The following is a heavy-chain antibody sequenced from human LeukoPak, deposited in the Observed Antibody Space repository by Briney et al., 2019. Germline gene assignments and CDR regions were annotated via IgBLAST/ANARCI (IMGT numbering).Heavy chain of an antibody. V-gene: IGHV5-51*01. D-gene: IGHD4/OR15-4a*01. Sequence: GESLKISCKGTGYDSGYSFTSHWIAWVRQMPGKGLEWMGIIFPRDSKTIYSPSFQGQVTMSVDTSTSTAYLQWISLKASDSAMYYCARHPRAGADAYNWFHHWGQGTLVTVSS. CDR2: IFPRDSKT. CDR3: ARHPRAGADAYNWFHH. J-gene: IGHJ5*02. CDR1: GYSFTSHW.